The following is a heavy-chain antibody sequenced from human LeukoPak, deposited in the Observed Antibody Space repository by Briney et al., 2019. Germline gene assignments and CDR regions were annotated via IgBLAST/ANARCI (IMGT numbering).Heavy chain of an antibody. CDR2: IYYSGST. Sequence: SETLPLTCTVSGGSISSSSYYWGWIRQPPGKGLEWIGSIYYSGSTYYNPSLKSRVTISVDTSKNQFSLKLSSVTAADTAVYYCACWELLDLYYFDYWGQGTLVTVSS. J-gene: IGHJ4*02. CDR1: GGSISSSSYY. V-gene: IGHV4-39*01. CDR3: ACWELLDLYYFDY. D-gene: IGHD1-26*01.